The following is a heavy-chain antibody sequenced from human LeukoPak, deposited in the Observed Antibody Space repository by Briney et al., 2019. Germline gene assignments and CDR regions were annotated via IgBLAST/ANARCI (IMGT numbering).Heavy chain of an antibody. CDR2: ISGSGETT. CDR3: AKKIDSGSYPPDY. V-gene: IGHV3-23*01. CDR1: GFTFISCL. J-gene: IGHJ4*02. D-gene: IGHD3-10*01. Sequence: GGSLRLSCAASSGFTFISCLAWVRQAPGKGLEWVSVISGSGETTFYADSVRGRFTISRDNSKSTLYLQMTSLRAEDTGVYYCAKKIDSGSYPPDYWGQGTLVTISS.